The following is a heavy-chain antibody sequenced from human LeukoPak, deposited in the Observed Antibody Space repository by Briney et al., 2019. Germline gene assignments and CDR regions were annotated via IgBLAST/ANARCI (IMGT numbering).Heavy chain of an antibody. D-gene: IGHD3-10*01. V-gene: IGHV3-30-3*01. J-gene: IGHJ3*02. Sequence: GGSLRLSCAASGFIFGNYAMHWVRQAPGRGLEWVAAISYHGRNIYYADSVKGRFIISRDNSENTLYLQMSSLTTEDTAMYYCAKGRGSYNALDIWGQGTVVTVSS. CDR2: ISYHGRNI. CDR3: AKGRGSYNALDI. CDR1: GFIFGNYA.